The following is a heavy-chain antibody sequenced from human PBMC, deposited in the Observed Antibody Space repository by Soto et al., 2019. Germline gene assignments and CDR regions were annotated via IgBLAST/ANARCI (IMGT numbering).Heavy chain of an antibody. CDR2: IIPIFGTA. Sequence: QVQLVQSGAEVKKPGSSVKVSCKASGGTFSSYAISWVRQAPGQGIEWMGGIIPIFGTANYAQKFQGRVTITADESTSTAYMELSSLRSEDTAVYYCARDRYYDSSGYPPSYWYFDLWGRGTLVTVSS. CDR3: ARDRYYDSSGYPPSYWYFDL. D-gene: IGHD3-22*01. CDR1: GGTFSSYA. J-gene: IGHJ2*01. V-gene: IGHV1-69*01.